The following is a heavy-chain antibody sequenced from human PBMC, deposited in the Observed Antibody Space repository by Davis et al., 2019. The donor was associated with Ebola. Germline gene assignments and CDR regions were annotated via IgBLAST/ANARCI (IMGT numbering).Heavy chain of an antibody. V-gene: IGHV1-3*01. J-gene: IGHJ6*02. D-gene: IGHD4-17*01. CDR1: GYTFTSYA. CDR2: INAGNGNT. Sequence: ASVKVSCKASGYTFTSYAMHWVRQAPGQRLEWMGWINAGNGNTKYSQKLQGRVTITRDTSASTAYMELSSLRSEDTAVYYCARDHEAVTLYYYGMDVWGQGTTVTVSS. CDR3: ARDHEAVTLYYYGMDV.